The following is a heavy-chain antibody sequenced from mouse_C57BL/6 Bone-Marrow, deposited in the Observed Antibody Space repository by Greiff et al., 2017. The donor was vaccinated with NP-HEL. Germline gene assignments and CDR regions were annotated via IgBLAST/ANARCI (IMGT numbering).Heavy chain of an antibody. CDR1: GYTFTSYW. J-gene: IGHJ3*01. CDR2: IDPSDSYT. V-gene: IGHV1-50*01. D-gene: IGHD1-1*01. CDR3: AREDYYGSSPWFAY. Sequence: QVQLQQPGAELVKPGASVKLSCKASGYTFTSYWMQWVKQRPGQGLEWIGEIDPSDSYTNYNQKFKGKATLTVDTSSSTAYMQLSSLTSEDSAVYYCAREDYYGSSPWFAYWGQGTLVTVSA.